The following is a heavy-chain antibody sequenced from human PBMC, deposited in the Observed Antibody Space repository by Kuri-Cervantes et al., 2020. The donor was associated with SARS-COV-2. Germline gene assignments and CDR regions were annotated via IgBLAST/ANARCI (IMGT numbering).Heavy chain of an antibody. CDR2: ISWNSGSI. D-gene: IGHD6-13*01. V-gene: IGHV3-9*01. Sequence: SLKSSCAASGFTFDDYAMHWVRQAPGKGLEWVSGISWNSGSIGYADSVKGQFTISRDNAKNSLYLQMNSLRAEDTALYYCARSAAAGSAGDFDYWGQGTLVTVSS. CDR1: GFTFDDYA. J-gene: IGHJ4*02. CDR3: ARSAAAGSAGDFDY.